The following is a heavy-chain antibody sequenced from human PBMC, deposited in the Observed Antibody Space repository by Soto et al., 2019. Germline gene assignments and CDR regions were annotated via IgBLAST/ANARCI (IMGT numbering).Heavy chain of an antibody. D-gene: IGHD5-18*01. V-gene: IGHV5-51*01. CDR1: GSSFTSYW. CDR2: IYPGDSDT. CDR3: ARPCQYTNTHTDATQFDY. Sequence: GESLKISCKGSGSSFTSYWIGWVRQMPGKGLEWMGIIYPGDSDTRYSPSFQGQVTISADKSISTAYLQWSSLKASDTAMYYCARPCQYTNTHTDATQFDYWGQGTLVTVSS. J-gene: IGHJ4*02.